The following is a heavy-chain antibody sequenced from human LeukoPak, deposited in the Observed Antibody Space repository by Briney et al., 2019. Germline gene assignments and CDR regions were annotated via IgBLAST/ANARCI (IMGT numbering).Heavy chain of an antibody. D-gene: IGHD3-10*01. CDR2: INPNSGGT. J-gene: IGHJ4*02. CDR3: ARVGGFGESSEFDY. V-gene: IGHV1-2*02. Sequence: ASVKVSCKASGYTFTGYYMHWVRQAPGQGLEWMGWINPNSGGTNHAQKFQGRVTMTRDTSISTAYMELSRLRSDDTAVYFCARVGGFGESSEFDYWGQGTLVTVSS. CDR1: GYTFTGYY.